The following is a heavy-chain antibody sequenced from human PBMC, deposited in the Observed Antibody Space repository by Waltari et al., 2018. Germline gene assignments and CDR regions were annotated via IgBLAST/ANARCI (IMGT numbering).Heavy chain of an antibody. V-gene: IGHV3-43*01. CDR1: GFIFDDPT. CDR2: ISWDGATT. J-gene: IGHJ6*03. CDR3: AKDRAREDYYYNMDV. Sequence: EVQLVESGGVVVQPGGSLRLSCVASGFIFDDPTMYWVRQAPGKGLEWVSLISWDGATTYYTDSVKGRFTISRDNSKSSLYLQMNSLKTEDSALYYCAKDRAREDYYYNMDVWGKGTTVTVSS. D-gene: IGHD1-26*01.